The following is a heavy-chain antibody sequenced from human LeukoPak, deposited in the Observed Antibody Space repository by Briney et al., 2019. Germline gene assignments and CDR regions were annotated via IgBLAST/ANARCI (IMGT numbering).Heavy chain of an antibody. CDR3: ARGRVATHFDY. CDR2: ISSSSSYI. J-gene: IGHJ4*02. D-gene: IGHD5-12*01. V-gene: IGHV3-21*01. Sequence: GGSLRLSCAASGFTFSSYSMKWVRQAQGKGLEWVSSISSSSSYIYHADSVKGRFTISRDNAKNSLYLQMNRLRAEDTAVYYCARGRVATHFDYWGQGTLVTVSS. CDR1: GFTFSSYS.